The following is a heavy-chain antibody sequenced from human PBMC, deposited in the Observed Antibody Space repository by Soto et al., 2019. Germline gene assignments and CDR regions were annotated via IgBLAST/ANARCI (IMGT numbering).Heavy chain of an antibody. V-gene: IGHV4-59*01. Sequence: SETLSLTCTVSGGSISSYYWSWIRQPPGKGLEWIGYIYYSGSTNYNPSLKSRVTISVDTSKNQFSLKLSSVTAADTAVYYCAIEQRGTRQLDYWGQRTPDTVS. D-gene: IGHD6-13*01. CDR2: IYYSGST. CDR1: GGSISSYY. CDR3: AIEQRGTRQLDY. J-gene: IGHJ4*02.